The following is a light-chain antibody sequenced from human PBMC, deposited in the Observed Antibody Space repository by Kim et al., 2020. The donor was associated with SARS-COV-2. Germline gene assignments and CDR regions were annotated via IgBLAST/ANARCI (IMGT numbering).Light chain of an antibody. V-gene: IGLV3-19*01. J-gene: IGLJ3*02. CDR2: AKN. CDR1: SLRKYF. Sequence: ALGQTVRITCQGDSLRKYFASWYQQKPGQAPVLVIYAKNNRPSGIPDRFSGSNSGNTASLTIPGAQAEDEADYYCNSRDSSGNHWVFGGGTQLTVL. CDR3: NSRDSSGNHWV.